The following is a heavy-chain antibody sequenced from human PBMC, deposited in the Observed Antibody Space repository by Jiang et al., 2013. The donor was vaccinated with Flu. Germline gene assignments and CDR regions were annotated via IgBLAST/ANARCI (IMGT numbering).Heavy chain of an antibody. CDR3: ARGGPGDPKVVGRSAFDI. CDR1: GGSISSYY. V-gene: IGHV4-59*01. J-gene: IGHJ3*02. Sequence: SGLVKPSETLSLTCTVSGGSISSYYWSWIRQPPGKGLEWIGYIYYSGSTNYNPSLKSRVTISVDTSKNQFSLKLSSVTAADTAVYYCARGGPGDPKVVGRSAFDIWGQGTMVTVSS. CDR2: IYYSGST. D-gene: IGHD7-27*01.